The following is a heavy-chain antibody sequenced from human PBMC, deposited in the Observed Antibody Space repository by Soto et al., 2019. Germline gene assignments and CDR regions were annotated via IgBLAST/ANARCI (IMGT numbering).Heavy chain of an antibody. CDR1: GFTFSSYS. CDR3: ARVRNGYSYGYYYYYYYGMDV. Sequence: GGSLRLSCAASGFTFSSYSMNWVRQAPGKGLEWVSYISSSSSTIYYADSVKGRFTISRDNAKNSLYLQMNSLRDEDTAVYYCARVRNGYSYGYYYYYYYGMDVWGQGTTVTVSS. V-gene: IGHV3-48*02. D-gene: IGHD5-18*01. J-gene: IGHJ6*02. CDR2: ISSSSSTI.